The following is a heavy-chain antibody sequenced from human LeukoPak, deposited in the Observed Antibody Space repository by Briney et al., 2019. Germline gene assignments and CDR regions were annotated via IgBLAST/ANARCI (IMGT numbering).Heavy chain of an antibody. CDR2: IYHSGNT. CDR3: ARGYCSGGSCYSGLFDY. D-gene: IGHD2-15*01. V-gene: IGHV4-4*02. Sequence: PSETLSPTCAVSGGSISSSNWWSWVRQPPGKGLEWIGEIYHSGNTNYNPSLKSRVTISVDNSKNHFSLKLSSVTAADTAVYYCARGYCSGGSCYSGLFDYWGQGTLVTVSS. J-gene: IGHJ4*02. CDR1: GGSISSSNW.